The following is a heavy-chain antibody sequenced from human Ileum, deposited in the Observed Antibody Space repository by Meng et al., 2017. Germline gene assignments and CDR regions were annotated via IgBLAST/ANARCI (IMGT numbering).Heavy chain of an antibody. Sequence: QGSLLRWGAGLLKPSETLSLTCAVYGGSFSGYYWSWFRQPPGKGLEWIGEIYYSGGTKYNPSLKSRVTISGDTSKNQFSLRLTSVTAADTAVYYCARHLGRSFDYWGQGTLVTVSS. CDR3: ARHLGRSFDY. V-gene: IGHV4-34*01. J-gene: IGHJ4*02. CDR1: GGSFSGYY. D-gene: IGHD3-16*01. CDR2: IYYSGGT.